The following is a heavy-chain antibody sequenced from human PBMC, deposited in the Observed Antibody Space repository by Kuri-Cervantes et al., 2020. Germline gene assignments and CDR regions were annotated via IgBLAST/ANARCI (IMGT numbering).Heavy chain of an antibody. CDR3: ARSKWLHAIGVFDI. J-gene: IGHJ3*02. Sequence: GGSLRLSCAASGFTFSNYAMSWVRQAPGKGLEWVSGIIGSGGGTYYAESVKGRFTISRDNSKNTLYLQMNSLRAEDTAVYYCARSKWLHAIGVFDIWGQGTMGTVSS. CDR1: GFTFSNYA. D-gene: IGHD3-22*01. CDR2: IIGSGGGT. V-gene: IGHV3-23*01.